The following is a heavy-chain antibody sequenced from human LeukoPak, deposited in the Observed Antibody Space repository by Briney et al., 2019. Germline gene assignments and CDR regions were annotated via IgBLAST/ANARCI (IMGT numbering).Heavy chain of an antibody. CDR3: ARVGTWELQRVFDF. CDR1: GFAFSDYW. Sequence: GGSLRLSCATFGFAFSDYWMTWVRQVPGKGQEWVANINREGNEKYYVDSVKGRFTISRDNAKNSVDLQMDSLRVEDTAVYYCARVGTWELQRVFDFWGQGTLVTVSS. D-gene: IGHD1-26*01. V-gene: IGHV3-7*01. J-gene: IGHJ4*02. CDR2: INREGNEK.